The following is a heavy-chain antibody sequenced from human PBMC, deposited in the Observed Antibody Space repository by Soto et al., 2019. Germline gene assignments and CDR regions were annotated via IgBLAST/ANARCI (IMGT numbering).Heavy chain of an antibody. V-gene: IGHV1-69*01. Sequence: QVQLVQSGAEVKKPGSSVKVSCKASGGTFSSYAISWVRQAPGQGLEWMGGIIPIFGTANYAQKFQGRVTITADESTSTAYMELSSLRSEDTAVYYCARTFGVVSSSHGNYYYYGMDVWGQGTTVTVSS. J-gene: IGHJ6*02. CDR1: GGTFSSYA. CDR3: ARTFGVVSSSHGNYYYYGMDV. D-gene: IGHD3-3*01. CDR2: IIPIFGTA.